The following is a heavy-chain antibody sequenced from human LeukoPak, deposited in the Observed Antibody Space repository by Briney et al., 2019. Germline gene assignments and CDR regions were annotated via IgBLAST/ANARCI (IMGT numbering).Heavy chain of an antibody. Sequence: PGRSLLLSCAASGFTFSSYGMHWVRQAPGKGLEWVAVISYDGSNKYYADSVKGRFTISRDNSKNTLYLQMNSLRAEDTAVYYCAKVRGRGTYSSGWYLGYWGQGTLVTVSS. CDR3: AKVRGRGTYSSGWYLGY. D-gene: IGHD6-19*01. CDR2: ISYDGSNK. J-gene: IGHJ4*02. V-gene: IGHV3-30*18. CDR1: GFTFSSYG.